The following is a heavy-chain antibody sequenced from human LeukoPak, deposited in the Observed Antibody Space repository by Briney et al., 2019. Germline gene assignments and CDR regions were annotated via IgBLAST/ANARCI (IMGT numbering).Heavy chain of an antibody. CDR2: INHSGST. D-gene: IGHD2-2*02. CDR3: ARGRDYQLLYVFTNGIDY. J-gene: IGHJ4*02. CDR1: GGSFSGYY. V-gene: IGHV4-34*01. Sequence: PSETLSLTCAVYGGSFSGYYWSWIRQPPGKGLEWIGEINHSGSTNYNPSLKCRVTISVDTSKNQFSLKLSSVTAADTAVYYCARGRDYQLLYVFTNGIDYWGQGILVTVSS.